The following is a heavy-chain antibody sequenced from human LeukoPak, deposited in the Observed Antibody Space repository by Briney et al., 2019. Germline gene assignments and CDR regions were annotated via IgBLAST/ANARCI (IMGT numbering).Heavy chain of an antibody. Sequence: PGGSLGLSCAASGFTFSSYAMSWVRQAPGKGLEWVSAISGSGGSTYYADSVKGRFTISRDNSKNTLYLQMISLRAEDTAIYYCAKHGGGTYSVLDSWGQGTLVTVSS. J-gene: IGHJ4*02. D-gene: IGHD3-16*01. CDR1: GFTFSSYA. V-gene: IGHV3-23*01. CDR3: AKHGGGTYSVLDS. CDR2: ISGSGGST.